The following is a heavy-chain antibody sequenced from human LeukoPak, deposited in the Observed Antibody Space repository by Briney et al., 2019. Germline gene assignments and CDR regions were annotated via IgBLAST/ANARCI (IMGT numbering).Heavy chain of an antibody. V-gene: IGHV3-23*01. CDR1: GFTFSSYA. Sequence: GGPLRLSCAASGFTFSSYAMSWVRQAPGRGLEWVSAISGGGGTIYYADSVKGRFTISRDNSKNTLYLQMNSLRAEDTAVYYCAKSAIGVVIPTFDFWGQGTLVTVSS. CDR2: ISGGGGTI. D-gene: IGHD3-3*01. J-gene: IGHJ4*02. CDR3: AKSAIGVVIPTFDF.